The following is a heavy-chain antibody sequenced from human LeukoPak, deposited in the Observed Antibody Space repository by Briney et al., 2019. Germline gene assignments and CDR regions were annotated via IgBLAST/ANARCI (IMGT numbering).Heavy chain of an antibody. CDR1: GYTFTRYY. J-gene: IGHJ6*03. Sequence: AASVKVSCKASGYTFTRYYMYWVRQAPGQGREWMGIINPSGGSTNYAQKFQGRGTMTRDTSTNTVYMELRRLRSEDTAVYYCARGPSITMIRGGQWYYYMDVWGKGTTVTISS. D-gene: IGHD3-10*01. CDR3: ARGPSITMIRGGQWYYYMDV. V-gene: IGHV1-46*01. CDR2: INPSGGST.